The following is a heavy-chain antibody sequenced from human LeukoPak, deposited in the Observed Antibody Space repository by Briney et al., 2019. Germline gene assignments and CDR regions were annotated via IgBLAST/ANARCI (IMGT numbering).Heavy chain of an antibody. Sequence: GGSLRPSCAASGFTFSSYAMSWVRQAPGKGLEWVSAISGSGGSTYYADSVKGRFTISRDNSKNTLYLQMNSLRAEDTAVYYCAKIPAPKLLWFGELSWGQGTLVTVSS. D-gene: IGHD3-10*01. J-gene: IGHJ4*02. CDR1: GFTFSSYA. V-gene: IGHV3-23*01. CDR2: ISGSGGST. CDR3: AKIPAPKLLWFGELS.